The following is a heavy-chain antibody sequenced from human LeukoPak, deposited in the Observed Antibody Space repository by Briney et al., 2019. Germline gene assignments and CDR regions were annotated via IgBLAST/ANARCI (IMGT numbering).Heavy chain of an antibody. J-gene: IGHJ4*02. V-gene: IGHV3-21*01. CDR3: AREKWSSGWPLDY. Sequence: PGGSLRLSCVAPGFTFSSYSMNWVRQAPGKGLEWVSSISSSSSYIYYADSMKGRFTISRDNAKNSLYLQMNSLRAEDTAVYYCAREKWSSGWPLDYWGQGTLVTVSS. CDR2: ISSSSSYI. CDR1: GFTFSSYS. D-gene: IGHD6-19*01.